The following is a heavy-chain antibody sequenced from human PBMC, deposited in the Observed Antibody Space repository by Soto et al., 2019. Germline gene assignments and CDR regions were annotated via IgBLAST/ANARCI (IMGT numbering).Heavy chain of an antibody. CDR1: GYTFTGYY. V-gene: IGHV1-2*04. CDR3: ARDSRIAAAGNTPYPFDY. J-gene: IGHJ4*02. Sequence: ASVKVSCKASGYTFTGYYMHWVRQAPGQGLEWMGWINPNSGGTNYAQKFQGWVTMTRDTSISTAYMELSRLRSDDTAVYYCARDSRIAAAGNTPYPFDYWGQGTLVTVSS. CDR2: INPNSGGT. D-gene: IGHD6-13*01.